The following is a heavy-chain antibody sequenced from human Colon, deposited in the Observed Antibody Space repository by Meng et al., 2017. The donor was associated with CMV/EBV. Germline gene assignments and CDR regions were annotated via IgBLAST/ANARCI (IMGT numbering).Heavy chain of an antibody. Sequence: QNTLKVPRPQLLRPTKPRPLTFTFSGVSLRIIGMCVGWIRQPPGKALEWLGVMYWDDDKRYSPSLKSRLHITKDTYKNQVVLTMTNLDPLDTVTYYCAHRPYGSGSYFFDYWGQGTLVTVSS. V-gene: IGHV2-5*02. J-gene: IGHJ4*02. CDR1: GVSLRIIGMC. CDR3: AHRPYGSGSYFFDY. D-gene: IGHD3-10*01. CDR2: MYWDDDK.